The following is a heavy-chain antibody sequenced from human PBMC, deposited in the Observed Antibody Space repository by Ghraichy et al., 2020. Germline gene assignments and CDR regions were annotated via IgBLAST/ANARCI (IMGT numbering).Heavy chain of an antibody. Sequence: GGSLRLSCAASGFTFSSYAMSWVRQAPGKGLEWVSAISGSGGSTYYADSVKGRFTISRDNSKNTLYLQMNSLRAEDTAVYYCAKDRGYSNRPNRYYYYGMDVWGQGTTVTVSS. CDR1: GFTFSSYA. CDR3: AKDRGYSNRPNRYYYYGMDV. D-gene: IGHD4-11*01. J-gene: IGHJ6*02. V-gene: IGHV3-23*01. CDR2: ISGSGGST.